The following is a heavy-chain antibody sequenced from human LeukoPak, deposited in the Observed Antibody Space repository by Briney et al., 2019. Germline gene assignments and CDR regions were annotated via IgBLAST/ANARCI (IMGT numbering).Heavy chain of an antibody. CDR2: ISGSGTTT. CDR1: GFTFTSYG. J-gene: IGHJ4*02. CDR3: ATATTPTISRHYFDS. V-gene: IGHV3-23*01. Sequence: GGSLRLSCAASGFTFTSYGMSWVRQAPGKGLEWVSAISGSGTTTYYADSAKGRFTISRDNSRNTLYLQMNSLRAEDTAVYYCATATTPTISRHYFDSWGQGTLVTVSS. D-gene: IGHD5-24*01.